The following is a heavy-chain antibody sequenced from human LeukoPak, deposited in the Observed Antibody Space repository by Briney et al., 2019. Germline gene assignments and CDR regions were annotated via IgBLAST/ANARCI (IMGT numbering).Heavy chain of an antibody. Sequence: GGSLRLSCVASGFTFSRHWMSWVRQAPGKGLEWVANIKQDGSDAKYVDSVKGRFTISRDNSKNTLYLQMNSLRAEDTAVYYCAKDQVGAHFDYWGQGTLVTVSS. CDR2: IKQDGSDA. CDR3: AKDQVGAHFDY. CDR1: GFTFSRHW. J-gene: IGHJ4*02. D-gene: IGHD1-26*01. V-gene: IGHV3-7*01.